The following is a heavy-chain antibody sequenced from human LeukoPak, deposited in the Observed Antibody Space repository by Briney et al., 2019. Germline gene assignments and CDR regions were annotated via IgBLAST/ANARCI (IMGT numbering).Heavy chain of an antibody. D-gene: IGHD3-22*01. Sequence: PGGSLRLSCAASGFTFCSYAMSWVRQAPGKGREWVSDLSGGGGSTYYADSVKGRFTISRDNSKNTLYLQMNSLRAEDTAVYYCAKDRMYYDSSGYQLDYWGQGSLVTVSS. J-gene: IGHJ4*02. CDR1: GFTFCSYA. CDR2: LSGGGGST. V-gene: IGHV3-23*01. CDR3: AKDRMYYDSSGYQLDY.